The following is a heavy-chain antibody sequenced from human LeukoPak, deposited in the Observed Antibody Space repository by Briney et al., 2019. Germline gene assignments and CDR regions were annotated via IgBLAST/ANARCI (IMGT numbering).Heavy chain of an antibody. CDR3: ARAYSSGWYLN. D-gene: IGHD6-19*01. Sequence: SETLSLTCTVSGYSINSEYFWAWIRPPPGKGLEWIATIFHSGNTFYNPSLKSRVTISVDTSKNQFSLKLISVTAADTAVYYCARAYSSGWYLNWGQGTLVTVSS. CDR2: IFHSGNT. V-gene: IGHV4-38-2*02. J-gene: IGHJ4*02. CDR1: GYSINSEYF.